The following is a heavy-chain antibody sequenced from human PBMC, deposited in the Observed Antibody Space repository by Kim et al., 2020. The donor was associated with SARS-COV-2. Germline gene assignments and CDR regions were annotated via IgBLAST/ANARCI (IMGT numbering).Heavy chain of an antibody. J-gene: IGHJ4*02. CDR3: ARDPTRGDLLVYSLEY. Sequence: GGSLRLSCEASGFTFSNYGMHWVRQAPGKGLEWLAVISYDGSKKYYADSVKGRFTISRDNAKNTHYLQMNSLRVEDTAVYFCARDPTRGDLLVYSLEYWGQGTVDSVS. V-gene: IGHV3-30*03. CDR2: ISYDGSKK. CDR1: GFTFSNYG. D-gene: IGHD3-10*01.